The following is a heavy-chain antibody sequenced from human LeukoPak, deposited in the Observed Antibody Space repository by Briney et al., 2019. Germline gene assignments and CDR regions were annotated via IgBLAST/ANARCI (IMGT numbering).Heavy chain of an antibody. D-gene: IGHD6-13*01. Sequence: GESLKISCKCSGYSFTSCWIGWVRQMPGKGLEWMGIIYPGDSDARYSPSFQGQVTISVDKSTSTAFLQWSSLKASDTAMYFCARRAYSSSWSYFDYWGQGTLVTVSS. CDR3: ARRAYSSSWSYFDY. J-gene: IGHJ4*02. V-gene: IGHV5-51*01. CDR2: IYPGDSDA. CDR1: GYSFTSCW.